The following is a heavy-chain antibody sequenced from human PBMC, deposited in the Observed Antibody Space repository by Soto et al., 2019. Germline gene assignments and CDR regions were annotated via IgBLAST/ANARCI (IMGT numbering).Heavy chain of an antibody. V-gene: IGHV4-4*02. CDR2: IYHSGST. D-gene: IGHD2-15*01. CDR3: AREVLYCSGGSCYSGASPSWFDP. J-gene: IGHJ5*02. CDR1: GDSISSSNW. Sequence: SETLSLTCAVSGDSISSSNWWSWVRQPPGKGLEWIGDIYHSGSTNYNPSLKSRVTLSVDKSKNHFSLTLTSVTAADTAVYYCAREVLYCSGGSCYSGASPSWFDPWGQGTLVTVSS.